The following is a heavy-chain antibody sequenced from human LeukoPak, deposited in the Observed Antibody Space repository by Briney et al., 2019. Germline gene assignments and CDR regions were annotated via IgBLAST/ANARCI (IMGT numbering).Heavy chain of an antibody. V-gene: IGHV3-7*01. CDR2: IKQDGSEK. J-gene: IGHJ4*02. CDR3: ASEQVFYTDYFDY. CDR1: GFTFSSYA. Sequence: PGGSLRLSCAASGFTFSSYAMSWVRQAPGKGLEWVANIKQDGSEKYYVDSVKGRFTISRDNAKNSLYLQMNSLRAEDTAVYYCASEQVFYTDYFDYWGQGTLVTVSS. D-gene: IGHD2-2*02.